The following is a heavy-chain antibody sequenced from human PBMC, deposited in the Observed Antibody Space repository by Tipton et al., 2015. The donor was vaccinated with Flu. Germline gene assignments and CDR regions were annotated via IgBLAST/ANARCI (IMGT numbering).Heavy chain of an antibody. CDR3: ARGQNWNYGAGTFDY. Sequence: QLVQSGAEVKKPGESLKISCKGSGYTFSSHWIGWVRQMPGKGLEWMGIIYPGDSDTRYSPSFQGQVTISADKSITTAYLQWSSLKASDSAIYYCARGQNWNYGAGTFDYWGQGTLVTVSS. CDR2: IYPGDSDT. D-gene: IGHD1-7*01. CDR1: GYTFSSHW. V-gene: IGHV5-51*03. J-gene: IGHJ4*02.